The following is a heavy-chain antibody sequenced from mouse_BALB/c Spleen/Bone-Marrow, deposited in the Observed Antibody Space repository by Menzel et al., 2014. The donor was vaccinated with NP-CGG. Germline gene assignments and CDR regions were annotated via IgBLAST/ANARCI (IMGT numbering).Heavy chain of an antibody. D-gene: IGHD6-2*01. J-gene: IGHJ2*01. CDR2: INTYNGNT. CDR1: GYTFTDYP. V-gene: IGHV1-67*01. Sequence: VQLQQSGPEVVRPGVSVKISCKGSGYTFTDYPMHWVKQSHAKSLEWIGLINTYNGNTNYNQKFKGKATMTVDKSSSTAYMELARLTSDDSAIYYRARLSPHPEFDYWGQGTTLTVSS. CDR3: ARLSPHPEFDY.